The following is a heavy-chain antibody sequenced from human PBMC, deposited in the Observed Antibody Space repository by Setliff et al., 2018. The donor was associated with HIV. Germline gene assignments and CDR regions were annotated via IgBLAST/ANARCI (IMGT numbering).Heavy chain of an antibody. D-gene: IGHD3-3*01. J-gene: IGHJ6*03. V-gene: IGHV4-31*03. CDR2: FYYRGTT. CDR1: GGSISGNYY. CDR3: ARGNIDYWTGYYSRSGYFYYMDV. Sequence: KPSETLSLTCTVTGGSISGNYYWTWIRQHPGKGLEWIGYFYYRGTTYYTPSLKSRVTISVDSSKNQFSLKLTSVTAADTAVYYCARGNIDYWTGYYSRSGYFYYMDVWGRGTTVTVS.